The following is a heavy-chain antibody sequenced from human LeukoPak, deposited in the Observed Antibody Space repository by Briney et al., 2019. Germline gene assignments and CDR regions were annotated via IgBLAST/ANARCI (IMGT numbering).Heavy chain of an antibody. CDR1: GYRFPSYW. CDR2: IYPGDSDT. CDR3: ARQRYDSSGYYYVWAY. V-gene: IGHV5-51*01. Sequence: GESLKISCKGSGYRFPSYWIGWVRQMPGKGLEWMGIIYPGDSDTRYSPSFQGQVTISADKSISTAYLQWSSLKASDTAMYYCARQRYDSSGYYYVWAYWGQGTLVTVSS. J-gene: IGHJ4*02. D-gene: IGHD3-22*01.